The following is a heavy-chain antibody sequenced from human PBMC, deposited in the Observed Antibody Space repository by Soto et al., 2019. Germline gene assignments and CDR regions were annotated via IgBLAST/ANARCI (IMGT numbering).Heavy chain of an antibody. CDR1: GFTFSSYA. V-gene: IGHV3-23*01. CDR2: ISGSGGST. D-gene: IGHD5-18*01. CDR3: ANTPTAMVADYYYYMDV. Sequence: EVQLLESGGGLVQPGGSLRLSCAASGFTFSSYAMSWVRQAPGKGLEWVSAISGSGGSTYYADSVKGRFTVSRDNSKNTLYLQMNSLRAEDTAVYYCANTPTAMVADYYYYMDVWGKGTTVTVSS. J-gene: IGHJ6*03.